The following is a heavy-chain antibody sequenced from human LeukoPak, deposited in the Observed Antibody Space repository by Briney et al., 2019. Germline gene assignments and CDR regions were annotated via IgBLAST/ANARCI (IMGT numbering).Heavy chain of an antibody. V-gene: IGHV4-59*08. CDR3: ARPSSSPDAFDI. CDR1: GGSINSYY. CDR2: IYHSGST. J-gene: IGHJ3*02. D-gene: IGHD6-6*01. Sequence: PSETLSLTCTVSGGSINSYYWSWIRQPPGKGLEWIGSIYHSGSTYYNPSLKSRVTISVDTSKNQFSLKLSSVTAADTAVYYCARPSSSPDAFDIWGQGTMVTVSS.